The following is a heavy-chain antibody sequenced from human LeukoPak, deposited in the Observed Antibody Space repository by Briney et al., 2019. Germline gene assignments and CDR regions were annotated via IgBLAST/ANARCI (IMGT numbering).Heavy chain of an antibody. D-gene: IGHD3-22*01. CDR2: ISGSGGST. CDR1: GFTFSNAW. J-gene: IGHJ4*02. Sequence: GGSLRLSCAASGFTFSNAWMSWVRQAPGKGLEWVSAISGSGGSTYYADSVKGRFTISRDNSKNTLYLQMNSLRAEDTAVYYCAKVGFKITMIVVAYDYWGQGTLVTVSS. V-gene: IGHV3-23*01. CDR3: AKVGFKITMIVVAYDY.